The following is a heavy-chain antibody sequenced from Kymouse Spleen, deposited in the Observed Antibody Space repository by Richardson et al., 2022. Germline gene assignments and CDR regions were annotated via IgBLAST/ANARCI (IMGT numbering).Heavy chain of an antibody. CDR2: IWYDGSNK. V-gene: IGHV3-33*01. J-gene: IGHJ5*02. CDR3: ARDRITGTLNWFDP. Sequence: QVQLVESGGGVVQPGRSLRLSCAASGFTFSSYGMHWVRQAPGKGLEWVAVIWYDGSNKYYADSVKGRFTISRDNSKNTLYLQMNSLRAEDTAVYYCARDRITGTLNWFDPWGQGTLVTVSS. D-gene: IGHD1-7*01. CDR1: GFTFSSYG.